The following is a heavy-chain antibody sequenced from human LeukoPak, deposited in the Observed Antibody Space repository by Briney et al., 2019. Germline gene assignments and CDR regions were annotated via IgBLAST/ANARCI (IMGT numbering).Heavy chain of an antibody. CDR3: ASVMFSYGPIDY. CDR1: GFTFNNYA. J-gene: IGHJ4*02. V-gene: IGHV3-30-3*01. CDR2: ITYDGSNK. D-gene: IGHD3-16*01. Sequence: PGGSLRLSCAVSGFTFNNYAMHWVRQAPGKGLEWVAVITYDGSNKEYADSVKGRFTISRDNSKNTLYLQMNSLRAEDTAVYYCASVMFSYGPIDYWGQGTLVTVSS.